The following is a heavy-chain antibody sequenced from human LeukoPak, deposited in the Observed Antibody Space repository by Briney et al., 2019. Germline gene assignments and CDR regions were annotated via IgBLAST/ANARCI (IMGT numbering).Heavy chain of an antibody. V-gene: IGHV3-48*02. Sequence: GGSLRLSCATSGFSFTDYPMNWVRQAPGKGLEWISNIRTTAEGAKYAYYADSVKGRVTISRDDGKNTLYLHMNSLRDDDTAVYYCATDQRYAFDYWGQGTLVAVSS. CDR1: GFSFTDYP. D-gene: IGHD3-9*01. J-gene: IGHJ4*02. CDR2: IRTTAEGAKYA. CDR3: ATDQRYAFDY.